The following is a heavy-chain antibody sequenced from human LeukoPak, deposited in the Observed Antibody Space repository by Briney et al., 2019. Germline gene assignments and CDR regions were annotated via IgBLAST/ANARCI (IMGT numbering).Heavy chain of an antibody. V-gene: IGHV3-30-3*01. CDR3: ARDREGYYYYYGMDV. CDR2: ISYDGSNK. Sequence: GGSLRLSCAASGFTFSSYAMHWVRQAPGKGLEWVAVISYDGSNKYYADSVKGRFTISRGNSKNTLYLQMNSLRAEDTAVYYCARDREGYYYYYGMDVWGQGTTVTVSS. J-gene: IGHJ6*02. CDR1: GFTFSSYA.